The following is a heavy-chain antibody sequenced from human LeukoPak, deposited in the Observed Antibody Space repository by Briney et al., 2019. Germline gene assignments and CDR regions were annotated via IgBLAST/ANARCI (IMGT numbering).Heavy chain of an antibody. D-gene: IGHD2/OR15-2a*01. CDR2: ISSSSSYI. Sequence: GGSLRLSCAASGFTFSSYSMNWVRQAPGKGLEWVSSISSSSSYIYYADSVKGRFTISRDNAKNSLYLQMNSLRAEDTAVYYCARVSEWGAYLLRYYMDVWGKGTTVTVSS. CDR1: GFTFSSYS. V-gene: IGHV3-21*01. J-gene: IGHJ6*03. CDR3: ARVSEWGAYLLRYYMDV.